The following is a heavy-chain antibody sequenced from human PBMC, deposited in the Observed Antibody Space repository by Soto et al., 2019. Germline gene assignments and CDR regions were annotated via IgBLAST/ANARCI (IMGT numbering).Heavy chain of an antibody. V-gene: IGHV3-30*03. CDR3: ARDGCGGTCYYFDF. CDR1: GFTFSKYD. Sequence: PGGSLRLSCASSGFTFSKYDMHLVRQAPGKGLEWVALMSNDGSKKYYADSVKGRFSISRDNSKNTLYLQMNSLRADDTAVFYCARDGCGGTCYYFDFWGQGTLVTVSS. D-gene: IGHD2-21*01. J-gene: IGHJ4*02. CDR2: MSNDGSKK.